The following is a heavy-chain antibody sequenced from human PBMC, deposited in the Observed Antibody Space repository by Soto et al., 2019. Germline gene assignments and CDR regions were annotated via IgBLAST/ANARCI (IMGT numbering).Heavy chain of an antibody. D-gene: IGHD1-26*01. CDR3: AREHFSGSYYDY. J-gene: IGHJ4*02. CDR2: ISGASGTI. Sequence: GGSLRLSCAVSGFNFNTFSMNWVRQAPGKGLEWVSYISGASGTIYYADSMQGRFTISRDNSKNTLYLQMNSLRAEDTAVYYCAREHFSGSYYDYWGQGTLVTVSS. V-gene: IGHV3-48*01. CDR1: GFNFNTFS.